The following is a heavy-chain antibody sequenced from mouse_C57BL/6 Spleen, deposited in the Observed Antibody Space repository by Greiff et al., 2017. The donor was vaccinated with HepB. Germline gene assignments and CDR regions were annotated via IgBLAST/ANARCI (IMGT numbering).Heavy chain of an antibody. J-gene: IGHJ1*03. CDR1: GFTFSSYA. V-gene: IGHV5-4*01. CDR2: ISDGGSYT. Sequence: EVQVVESGGGLVKPGGSLKLSCAASGFTFSSYAMSWVRQTPEKRLEWVATISDGGSYTYYPDNVKGRFTISRDNAKNNLYLQMSHLKSEDTAMYYCARGRDWYFDVWGTGTTVTVSS. CDR3: ARGRDWYFDV.